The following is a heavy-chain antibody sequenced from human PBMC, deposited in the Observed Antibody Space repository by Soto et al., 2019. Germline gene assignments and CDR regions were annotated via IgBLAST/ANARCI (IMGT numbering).Heavy chain of an antibody. CDR1: GFTFSNYV. J-gene: IGHJ4*02. CDR2: ISSDGSTK. D-gene: IGHD5-12*01. Sequence: QVQLVESGGGVVQPGRSLRLSCAASGFTFSNYVMHWVRQAPGKGLEWVAVISSDGSTKYYTDSMKGRFTISRDNSKDTVDLEKNKLRTWETGGYFCARQKSGLSYYFDYWGQGTLVTVSS. V-gene: IGHV3-30-3*01. CDR3: ARQKSGLSYYFDY.